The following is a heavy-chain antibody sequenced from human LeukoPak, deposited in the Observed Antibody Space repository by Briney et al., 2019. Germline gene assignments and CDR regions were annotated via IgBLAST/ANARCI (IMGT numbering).Heavy chain of an antibody. Sequence: SETLSLTCTVSGDSISSYYWSWIRQPPGKGLEWIGYIYTSGGTNHIPSLQGRVTISIDTSKNQFSLKPSSVPSADSAVYYCARLTRLSTSPDRYYLDYWGQGTLVTVSS. D-gene: IGHD6-6*01. J-gene: IGHJ4*02. CDR1: GDSISSYY. CDR3: ARLTRLSTSPDRYYLDY. V-gene: IGHV4-4*09. CDR2: IYTSGGT.